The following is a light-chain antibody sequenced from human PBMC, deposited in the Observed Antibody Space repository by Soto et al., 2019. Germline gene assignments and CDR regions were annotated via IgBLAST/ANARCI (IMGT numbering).Light chain of an antibody. J-gene: IGKJ4*01. CDR1: QSVSNNY. CDR2: GAS. CDR3: QQRSNWPPLT. V-gene: IGKV3D-20*02. Sequence: EIVLTQSPGTLSLSPGERATLSCRASQSVSNNYLAWYQQKPGQAPRLLIYGASSRATGIPERLSGTGSETDFTLTISSLEPEEFAVYYCQQRSNWPPLTSGGGTK.